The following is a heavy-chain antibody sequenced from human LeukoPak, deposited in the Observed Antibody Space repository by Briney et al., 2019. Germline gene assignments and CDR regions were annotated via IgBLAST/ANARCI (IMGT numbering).Heavy chain of an antibody. J-gene: IGHJ5*02. CDR2: INHSGST. CDR3: ARAYSGYDP. CDR1: GGSFSGYY. V-gene: IGHV4-34*01. D-gene: IGHD5-12*01. Sequence: SETLSLTCAVYGGSFSGYYWSWIRQPPGKGLEWIGEINHSGSTNYNPSLKSRVTISVDTSENQFSLKLSSVTAADTAVYYCARAYSGYDPWGQGTLVTVSS.